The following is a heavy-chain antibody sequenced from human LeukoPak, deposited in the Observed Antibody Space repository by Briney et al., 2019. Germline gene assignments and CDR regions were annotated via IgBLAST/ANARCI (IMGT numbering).Heavy chain of an antibody. D-gene: IGHD3-3*01. CDR2: IYYSGST. J-gene: IGHJ4*02. CDR3: ASSTIFGVRGYYYFDY. Sequence: SETLSLTCTVSGASISSYYWSWIRQPPGKGLEWIGYIYYSGSTNYNPSLKSRVTISVDTSKNQFSLKLSSVTAADTAVYYCASSTIFGVRGYYYFDYWGQGTLVTVSS. CDR1: GASISSYY. V-gene: IGHV4-59*01.